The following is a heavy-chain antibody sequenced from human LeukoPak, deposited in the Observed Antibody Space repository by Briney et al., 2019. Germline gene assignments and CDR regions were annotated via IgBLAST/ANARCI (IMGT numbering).Heavy chain of an antibody. D-gene: IGHD1-14*01. Sequence: GGSLRLSCAASGFTLNNYEMQCVRQTAGKGLECVSAVGIAADTFYAGPGKGRFSISRDNAESSLFLQMNSLRAGDTSVYYCARDGRMGTADAFDVSGKGTMVTVSS. V-gene: IGHV3-13*01. CDR2: VGIAADT. CDR1: GFTLNNYE. CDR3: ARDGRMGTADAFDV. J-gene: IGHJ3*01.